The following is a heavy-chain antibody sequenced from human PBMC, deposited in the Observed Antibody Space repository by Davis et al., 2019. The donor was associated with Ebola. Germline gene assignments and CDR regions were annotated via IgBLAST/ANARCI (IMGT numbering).Heavy chain of an antibody. CDR1: GFTISEIY. D-gene: IGHD2-15*01. CDR3: ARTGYSPH. Sequence: PGGSRRLSCAASGFTISEIYMSWIRQAPGKGLEWVSYIRHSGDKIFYADSVEGRFTISRDNAKNSLFLQMNSLRAEDTAVYYCARTGYSPHWGQGTLVTVSS. V-gene: IGHV3-11*01. CDR2: IRHSGDKI. J-gene: IGHJ4*02.